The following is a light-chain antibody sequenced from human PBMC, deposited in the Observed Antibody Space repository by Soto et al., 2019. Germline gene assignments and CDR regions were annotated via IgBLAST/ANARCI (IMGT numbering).Light chain of an antibody. CDR2: SAS. Sequence: EVVLTQSPGTLSLSPGERVTLSCRASQSVASSYLAWYQQKPGRAPRLLFYSASSRATGIPDRFSGSGSGTDFTLTISRPEPEDFAVYYCHHFGSLPETFGHGTNVE. CDR1: QSVASSY. CDR3: HHFGSLPET. V-gene: IGKV3-20*01. J-gene: IGKJ1*01.